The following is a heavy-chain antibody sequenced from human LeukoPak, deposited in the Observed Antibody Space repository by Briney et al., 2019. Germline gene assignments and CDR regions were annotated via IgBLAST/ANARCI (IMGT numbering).Heavy chain of an antibody. CDR2: MNEDGSVT. V-gene: IGHV3-7*01. Sequence: WGSLRLSCAVSGFSIRSSWMSWVRQTPGKGLEWVADMNEDGSVTWYADSVKGRFTVSRDNAKNSVDLQMSSLRAENTAVYYCARDPAWGAIDYWGQGTLVTVSS. CDR3: ARDPAWGAIDY. D-gene: IGHD7-27*01. CDR1: GFSIRSSW. J-gene: IGHJ4*02.